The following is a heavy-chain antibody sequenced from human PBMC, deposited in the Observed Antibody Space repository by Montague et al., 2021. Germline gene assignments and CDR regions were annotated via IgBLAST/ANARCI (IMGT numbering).Heavy chain of an antibody. CDR1: GFPFSTEN. CDR3: GKGHMRDSFDI. Sequence: SLRLSCAASGFPFSTENMSLVRQAPGKGLEWVSLIRVYDGTTFYADSVKGRFTISRDNSQNTLYLQMNSLRVEDKGKYYCGKGHMRDSFDILGQGTMVTVSS. CDR2: IRVYDGTT. J-gene: IGHJ3*02. V-gene: IGHV3-23*01.